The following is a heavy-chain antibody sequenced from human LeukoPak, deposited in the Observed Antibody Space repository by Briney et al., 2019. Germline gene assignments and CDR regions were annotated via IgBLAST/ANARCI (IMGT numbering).Heavy chain of an antibody. CDR3: AKARLYYDYVWGSYRPNWFDP. CDR1: GFTFSSYA. CDR2: ISGSGGST. Sequence: GGSLRLSCAASGFTFSSYAMSWVRQAPGKGLEWVSAISGSGGSTYYADSVKGRFTISRDNSKNTLYLQMNSLRAEDTAVYYCAKARLYYDYVWGSYRPNWFDPWGQGTLVTVSS. J-gene: IGHJ5*02. V-gene: IGHV3-23*01. D-gene: IGHD3-16*02.